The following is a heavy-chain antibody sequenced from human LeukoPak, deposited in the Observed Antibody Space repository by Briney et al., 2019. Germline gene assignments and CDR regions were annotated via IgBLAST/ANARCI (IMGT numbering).Heavy chain of an antibody. Sequence: GGSLRLSCAASGFTFSSYSMNWVRQAPGKGLEWVSYISSSSSTIYYADSVKGRFTISRDNAKNSLYLQMNSLRDEDTAVYYCATFLGYCSGGSCYSNLYYYGMDVWGQGTTVTVSS. CDR3: ATFLGYCSGGSCYSNLYYYGMDV. CDR1: GFTFSSYS. CDR2: ISSSSSTI. V-gene: IGHV3-48*02. J-gene: IGHJ6*02. D-gene: IGHD2-15*01.